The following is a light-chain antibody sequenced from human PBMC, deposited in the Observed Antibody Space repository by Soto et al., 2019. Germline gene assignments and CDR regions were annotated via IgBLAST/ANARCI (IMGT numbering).Light chain of an antibody. CDR2: DVN. Sequence: QSALTQPASVSGSPGQSITISCTGSSSDIGAYNYASWYRQVPGKAPKLMINDVNNRPSGVSSRFSGSKSGNTASLTISGLQAEDEADYYCASYTSHTTLIFGGGTKVTVL. V-gene: IGLV2-14*01. CDR3: ASYTSHTTLI. J-gene: IGLJ2*01. CDR1: SSDIGAYNY.